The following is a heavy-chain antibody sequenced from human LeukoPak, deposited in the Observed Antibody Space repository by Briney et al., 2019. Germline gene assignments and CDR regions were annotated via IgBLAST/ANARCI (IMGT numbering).Heavy chain of an antibody. CDR3: AKDLVGATLPDY. CDR2: ISGSGGST. D-gene: IGHD1-26*01. V-gene: IGHV3-23*01. Sequence: PGGSLRLSCATSGFTFSSYGMSWVRQAPGKGLEWVSAISGSGGSTYYADSVKGRFTISRDNSKNTLYLQMNSLRAEDTAVYYCAKDLVGATLPDYWGQGTLVTVSS. CDR1: GFTFSSYG. J-gene: IGHJ4*02.